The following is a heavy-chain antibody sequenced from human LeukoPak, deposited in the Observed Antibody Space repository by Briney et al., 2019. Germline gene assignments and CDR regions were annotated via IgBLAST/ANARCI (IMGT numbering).Heavy chain of an antibody. D-gene: IGHD2-2*01. CDR3: ARGLGCSSTSCYYYYYYMDV. CDR2: INSDGSST. CDR1: GFTFSSYW. V-gene: IGHV3-74*01. J-gene: IGHJ6*03. Sequence: GGSLRLSCAASGFTFSSYWMHWVRQAPGRGVVGGSRINSDGSSTNYADSVKGRFTISRDNAKNTLYLQMNSLRAEDTAVYYCARGLGCSSTSCYYYYYYMDVWGKGTTVTVSS.